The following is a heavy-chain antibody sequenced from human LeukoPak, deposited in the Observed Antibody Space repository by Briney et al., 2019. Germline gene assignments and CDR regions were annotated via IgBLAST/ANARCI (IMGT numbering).Heavy chain of an antibody. CDR1: GFTFDDYA. CDR3: AKDIRYSSDWYGGYY. Sequence: PGGSLRLSCAASGFTFDDYARHWVRQAPGKGLEWVSGISWNSGSIGYADSVKGRFTVSRDNAKNSLYLQMNSLRAEDTALYYCAKDIRYSSDWYGGYYWGQGTLVTVSS. D-gene: IGHD6-19*01. V-gene: IGHV3-9*01. J-gene: IGHJ4*02. CDR2: ISWNSGSI.